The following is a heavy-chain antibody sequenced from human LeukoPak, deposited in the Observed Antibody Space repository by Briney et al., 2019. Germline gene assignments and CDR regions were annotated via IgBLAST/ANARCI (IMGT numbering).Heavy chain of an antibody. V-gene: IGHV3-7*01. J-gene: IGHJ4*02. CDR3: ARVSDFWSSYEDY. CDR2: IKQDGSEK. CDR1: GFTFSSYW. D-gene: IGHD3-3*01. Sequence: PGGSLRLSCEASGFTFSSYWMSWVRQAPGKGLEWVANIKQDGSEKYYVDSVKGRFTISRDNAKNSLYLQMNSLRAEDTAVYYCARVSDFWSSYEDYWGQGTLVTVSS.